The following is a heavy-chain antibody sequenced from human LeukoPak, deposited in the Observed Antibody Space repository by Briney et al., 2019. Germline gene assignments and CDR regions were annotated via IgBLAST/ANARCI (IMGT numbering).Heavy chain of an antibody. Sequence: ASVKVSCKASGYTFTSYYMHWVRQAPEQGLEWMGIINPSGGSTSYAQKFQGRVTMTRDTSTSTVYMELSSLRAEDTAVYYCARATYYDFWSGYYRASLPPDYWGQGTLVTVSS. D-gene: IGHD3-3*01. V-gene: IGHV1-46*01. CDR1: GYTFTSYY. J-gene: IGHJ4*02. CDR3: ARATYYDFWSGYYRASLPPDY. CDR2: INPSGGST.